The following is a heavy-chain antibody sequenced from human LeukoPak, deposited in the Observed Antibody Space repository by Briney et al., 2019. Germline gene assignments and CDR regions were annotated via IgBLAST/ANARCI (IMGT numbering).Heavy chain of an antibody. J-gene: IGHJ3*02. Sequence: GGSLRLSCAASGFTFSSYSMNWVRQAPGKGLEWVSSISSSSSYTYYADSVKGRFTISRDNAKNSLYLQMNSLRAEDTAVYYCARGPSGSYYSAGAFDIWGQGTMVTVSS. CDR3: ARGPSGSYYSAGAFDI. V-gene: IGHV3-21*01. CDR1: GFTFSSYS. CDR2: ISSSSSYT. D-gene: IGHD1-26*01.